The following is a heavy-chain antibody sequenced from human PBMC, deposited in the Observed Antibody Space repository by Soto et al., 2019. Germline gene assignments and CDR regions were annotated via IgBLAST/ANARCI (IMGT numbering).Heavy chain of an antibody. CDR2: IYYTGST. V-gene: IGHV4-59*01. Sequence: PSETLSLTCTVSGGSINSDYWTWIRQPPGRGLEWIGYIYYTGSTSYNPSLRSRVTISVDRSKNQFSLKLGSVTAADTALYYCARDQGNGSNRAGFDYWGQGILVTVSS. J-gene: IGHJ4*02. CDR1: GGSINSDY. D-gene: IGHD6-25*01. CDR3: ARDQGNGSNRAGFDY.